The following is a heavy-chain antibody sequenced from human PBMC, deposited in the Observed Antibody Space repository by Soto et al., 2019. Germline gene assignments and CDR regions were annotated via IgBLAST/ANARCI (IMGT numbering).Heavy chain of an antibody. D-gene: IGHD3-22*01. CDR1: GFTFSSYA. J-gene: IGHJ5*02. V-gene: IGHV3-30-3*01. CDR2: ISYDGSNK. Sequence: GGSLRLSCAASGFTFSSYAMHWVRQAPGKGLEWVAGISYDGSNKYYADSVKGRFTISRDNSKNTLYLQMNSLRAEDTAVYYCARGSLYYYDSSGGFDPWGQGTLVTVSS. CDR3: ARGSLYYYDSSGGFDP.